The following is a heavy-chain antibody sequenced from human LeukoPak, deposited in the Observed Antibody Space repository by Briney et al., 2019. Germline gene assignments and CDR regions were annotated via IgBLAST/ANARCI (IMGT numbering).Heavy chain of an antibody. CDR2: IDSNGGGA. Sequence: GGSLRLSCATSGFTFNIYWMQWVRQVPGKGLVWVSRIDSNGGGATYADSVEGRFTTSRDNGNNTMYLQMNSLRAEDTAIYYCARAKYSSRWSLDYWGQGALVTVSS. J-gene: IGHJ4*02. D-gene: IGHD6-13*01. CDR3: ARAKYSSRWSLDY. CDR1: GFTFNIYW. V-gene: IGHV3-74*03.